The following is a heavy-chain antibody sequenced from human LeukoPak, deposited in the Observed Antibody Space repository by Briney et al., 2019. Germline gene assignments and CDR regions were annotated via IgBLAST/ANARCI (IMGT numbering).Heavy chain of an antibody. CDR3: ARELIGDYGDGDY. CDR1: GYTFTGYY. CDR2: INPNSGGT. Sequence: GASVKVSCKASGYTFTGYYMHWVRQAPGQGLEWMGRINPNSGGTNYAQKFQGRVTMTRDTSISTAYMELSRLRSDDTAVYYCARELIGDYGDGDYWGQGTLVTVSS. J-gene: IGHJ4*02. V-gene: IGHV1-2*06. D-gene: IGHD4-17*01.